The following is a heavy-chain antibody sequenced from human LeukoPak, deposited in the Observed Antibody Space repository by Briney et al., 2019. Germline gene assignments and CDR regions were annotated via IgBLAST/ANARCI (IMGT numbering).Heavy chain of an antibody. CDR3: AKNGQRGFSFDP. J-gene: IGHJ5*02. CDR1: GGSFTGYY. Sequence: SETLSLTCAVYGGSFTGYYWSWIRQPPGKGLEWIGEGDHAGGTKYNPSLKSRVTISADSSKNQFSLKWYSVTAADTGLYYCAKNGQRGFSFDPWGQGTLVIVAS. CDR2: GDHAGGT. V-gene: IGHV4-34*01. D-gene: IGHD2-8*01.